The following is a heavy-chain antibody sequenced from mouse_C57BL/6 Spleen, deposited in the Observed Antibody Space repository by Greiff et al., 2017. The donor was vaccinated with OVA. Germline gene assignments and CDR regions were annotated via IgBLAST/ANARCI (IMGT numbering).Heavy chain of an antibody. CDR3: AARGNYAWFAY. D-gene: IGHD2-1*01. J-gene: IGHJ3*01. CDR2: IWSGGST. CDR1: GFSLTSYG. V-gene: IGHV2-2*01. Sequence: VHLVESGPGLVQPSQSLSITCTVSGFSLTSYGVHWVRQSPGKGLEWLGVIWSGGSTDYNAAFISRLSISKDNSKSQVFLKRNSLQADDTAIYYCAARGNYAWFAYWGQGTLVTVSA.